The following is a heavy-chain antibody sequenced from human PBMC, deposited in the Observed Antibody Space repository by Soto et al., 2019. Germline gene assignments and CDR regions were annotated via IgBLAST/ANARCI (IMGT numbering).Heavy chain of an antibody. Sequence: EVQLVESGGGLVQPGGSLKLSCAASGFTFSGSAMHWVRQASGKGLEWVGRIRSKANSYATAYAASVKGRFTISRDDSKNTAYLQMNSLKTEDTAVYYCTASYSVYYYGMDVWGQGTTVTVSS. J-gene: IGHJ6*02. CDR2: IRSKANSYAT. CDR1: GFTFSGSA. V-gene: IGHV3-73*02. D-gene: IGHD2-21*01. CDR3: TASYSVYYYGMDV.